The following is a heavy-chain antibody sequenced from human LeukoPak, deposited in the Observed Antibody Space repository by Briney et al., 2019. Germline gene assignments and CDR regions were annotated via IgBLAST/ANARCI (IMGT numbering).Heavy chain of an antibody. CDR1: GGTFSSCA. CDR2: IIPIFGTA. Sequence: GASVKVSCKASGGTFSSCAISWVRQAPGQGLEWMGGIIPIFGTANYAQKFQGRVTITTDESTSTAYMELSSLRSEDTAVYYCATPSGHYGDYPGGYYYYMDVWGKGTTVTVSS. CDR3: ATPSGHYGDYPGGYYYYMDV. D-gene: IGHD4-17*01. V-gene: IGHV1-69*05. J-gene: IGHJ6*03.